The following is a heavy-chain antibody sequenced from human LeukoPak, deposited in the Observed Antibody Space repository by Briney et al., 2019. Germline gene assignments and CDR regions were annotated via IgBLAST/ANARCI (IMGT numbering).Heavy chain of an antibody. D-gene: IGHD3-22*01. J-gene: IGHJ5*02. Sequence: ASVKVSCKASGNTFSKYGFSWVRQAPGQGLEWMGWINANSGNTDYAQNFQGRVTLTTDTSTNVAYMELRSLTSDDTAVYYCARDVGVTRFDPWGQGTLVTVSS. CDR3: ARDVGVTRFDP. CDR1: GNTFSKYG. CDR2: INANSGNT. V-gene: IGHV1-18*01.